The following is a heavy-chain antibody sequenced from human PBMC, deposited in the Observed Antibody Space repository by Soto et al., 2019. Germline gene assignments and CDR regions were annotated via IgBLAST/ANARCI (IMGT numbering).Heavy chain of an antibody. CDR1: GFTFSGSA. D-gene: IGHD3-10*01. Sequence: GSLRLACAASGFTFSGSAMHWVRQAPGKGLEWMAIISYDGLKNFYADSVKGRFTISRDNSNNTLHLLMHSLTAEDTAVYFCVKDFGHDWGQGTLVTVYS. CDR2: ISYDGLKN. V-gene: IGHV3-30*18. CDR3: VKDFGHD. J-gene: IGHJ4*02.